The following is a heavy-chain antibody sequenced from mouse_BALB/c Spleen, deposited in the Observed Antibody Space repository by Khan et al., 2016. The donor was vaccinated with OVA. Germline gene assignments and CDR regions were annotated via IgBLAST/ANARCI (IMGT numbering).Heavy chain of an antibody. J-gene: IGHJ2*01. Sequence: QVQLQQPGAELVKAGASVKMSCKASGYTITSYWMHWVKQRLGQGLEWFAETNPTNGRTYYNEKFKSKATLTVAKSSSTAYMLLSGPTFEDSAVYYCARIKKIVATYFDYWGQGTTLTVSS. D-gene: IGHD1-1*01. CDR3: ARIKKIVATYFDY. V-gene: IGHV1S81*02. CDR1: GYTITSYW. CDR2: TNPTNGRT.